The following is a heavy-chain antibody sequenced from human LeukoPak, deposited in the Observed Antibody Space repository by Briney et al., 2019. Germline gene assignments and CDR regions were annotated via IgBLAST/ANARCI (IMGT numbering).Heavy chain of an antibody. J-gene: IGHJ4*02. V-gene: IGHV3-74*01. CDR2: INSDGSST. CDR3: ARSPGSGGYSSSWYESYFDY. CDR1: GFTFSSYW. D-gene: IGHD6-13*01. Sequence: GGSLRLSCAASGFTFSSYWMHWVRQAPGKGLVWVSRINSDGSSTSYADSVKGRFTISRDNAKNTLYLQMNSLRAEDTAVYNCARSPGSGGYSSSWYESYFDYWGQGTLVTVSS.